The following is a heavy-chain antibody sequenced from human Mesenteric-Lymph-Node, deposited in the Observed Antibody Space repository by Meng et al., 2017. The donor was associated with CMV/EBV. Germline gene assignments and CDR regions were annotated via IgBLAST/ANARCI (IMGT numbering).Heavy chain of an antibody. D-gene: IGHD2/OR15-2a*01. J-gene: IGHJ4*02. CDR2: IIPRLCLT. Sequence: TFARSSISWLRQAPAQRLEWIGMIIPRLCLTNSALHLQGRLTMTADESTHTAYMELSCLKSDHTAIYCCARDFGCERAGEYYFDLWGQGTLVTVSS. CDR1: TFARSS. CDR3: ARDFGCERAGEYYFDL. V-gene: IGHV1-69*04.